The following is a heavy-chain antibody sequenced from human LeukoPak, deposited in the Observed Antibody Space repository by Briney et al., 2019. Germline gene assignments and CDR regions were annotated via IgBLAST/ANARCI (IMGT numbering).Heavy chain of an antibody. CDR2: ISHDGIKK. V-gene: IGHV3-30*04. J-gene: IGHJ5*02. CDR1: RFTFSDYL. CDR3: VRGDYLDNLGGWFDP. D-gene: IGHD1-26*01. Sequence: PGRSLRLSCAASRFTFSDYLIHWVRQAPGKGLEWVAVISHDGIKKYYTDSVKGRFTISRDNSKNTLYLQMNSLRVKDTAVYSCVRGDYLDNLGGWFDPWGQGTLVTVSS.